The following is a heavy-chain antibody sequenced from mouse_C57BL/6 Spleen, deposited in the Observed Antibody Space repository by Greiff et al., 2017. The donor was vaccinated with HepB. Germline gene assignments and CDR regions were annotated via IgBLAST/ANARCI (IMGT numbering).Heavy chain of an antibody. CDR3: ALRGGGSSPYYAMDY. D-gene: IGHD1-1*01. J-gene: IGHJ4*01. Sequence: QVTLKECGPGILQSSQPLSLTCSFSGFSLSTSGMGVSWIRQPSGKGLEWLAHIYWDDDKRYNPSLKSRLTISKDTSRNQVFPKITSVDTADTATYYWALRGGGSSPYYAMDYWGQGTSVTVSS. CDR2: IYWDDDK. V-gene: IGHV8-12*01. CDR1: GFSLSTSGMG.